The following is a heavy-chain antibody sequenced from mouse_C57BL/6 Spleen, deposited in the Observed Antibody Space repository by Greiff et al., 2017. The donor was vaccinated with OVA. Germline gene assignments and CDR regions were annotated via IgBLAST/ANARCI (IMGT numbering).Heavy chain of an antibody. CDR1: GYAFSSSW. Sequence: QVQLQQPGAELVKPGASVKISCKASGYAFSSSWMNWVKQRPGTGLEWIGQIYPGDGDTNYNGKFKGKATLTADKSSSTAYMQLSSLTSEDSAVYFCAIGLRPHYYAMDYWGQGTSVTVAS. CDR2: IYPGDGDT. D-gene: IGHD2-2*01. J-gene: IGHJ4*01. CDR3: AIGLRPHYYAMDY. V-gene: IGHV1-80*01.